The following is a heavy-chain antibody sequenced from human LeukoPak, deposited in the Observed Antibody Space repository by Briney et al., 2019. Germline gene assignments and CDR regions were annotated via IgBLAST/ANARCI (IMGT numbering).Heavy chain of an antibody. CDR1: GGSISSYY. D-gene: IGHD1-26*01. J-gene: IGHJ4*02. Sequence: SETLSLTCTVSGGSISSYYWSWIRQPARKGLEWIGRIYTSGSTNYNASLKSRVSMSVDTSKNQFSLKLSFVTAADTAVFYCARENSGSYREFDYWGQGTLVTVSS. CDR2: IYTSGST. V-gene: IGHV4-4*07. CDR3: ARENSGSYREFDY.